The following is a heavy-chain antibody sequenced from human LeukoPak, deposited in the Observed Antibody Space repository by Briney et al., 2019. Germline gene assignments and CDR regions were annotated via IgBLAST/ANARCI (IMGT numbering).Heavy chain of an antibody. J-gene: IGHJ3*02. Sequence: PSETLSLTGTVSGGSISSYYWSWIRQPPGKGLEWIGYIYYSGSTNYNPSLKSRVTISVDTSKNQFSLKLSSVTAADTAVYYCAREGPLRLEDAFDIWGQGTMVAVSS. CDR1: GGSISSYY. D-gene: IGHD1-1*01. CDR2: IYYSGST. CDR3: AREGPLRLEDAFDI. V-gene: IGHV4-59*01.